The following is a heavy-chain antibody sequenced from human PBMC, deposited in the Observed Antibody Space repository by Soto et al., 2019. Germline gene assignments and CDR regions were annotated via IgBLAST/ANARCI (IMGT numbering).Heavy chain of an antibody. J-gene: IGHJ6*02. CDR1: GYTFTGQF. Sequence: ASVKVSCKASGYTFTGQFMHWVRQAPGQGLEWMGGIIPIFGTANYAQKFQGRVTITADESTSTAYMELSSLRSEDTAVYYCATGGDCSGGSCYYYYGMDVWGQGTTVTVSS. CDR2: IIPIFGTA. V-gene: IGHV1-69*13. CDR3: ATGGDCSGGSCYYYYGMDV. D-gene: IGHD2-15*01.